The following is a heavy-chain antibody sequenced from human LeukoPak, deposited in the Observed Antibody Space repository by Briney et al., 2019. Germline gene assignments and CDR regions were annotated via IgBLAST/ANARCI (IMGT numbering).Heavy chain of an antibody. J-gene: IGHJ3*02. D-gene: IGHD6-19*01. CDR2: IRSKAYGGTT. V-gene: IGHV3-49*03. Sequence: GGSLRLSCTASGFTFGDYAMSWFRQAPGKGLEWVGFIRSKAYGGTTEYAASVKGRFTISRDDSKSIAYLQINSLKTEDTAVYYCTRDDREQWLVPDAFDIWGQGTMVTVSS. CDR1: GFTFGDYA. CDR3: TRDDREQWLVPDAFDI.